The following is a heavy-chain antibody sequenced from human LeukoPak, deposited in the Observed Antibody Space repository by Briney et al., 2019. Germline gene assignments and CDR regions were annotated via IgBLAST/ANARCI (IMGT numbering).Heavy chain of an antibody. J-gene: IGHJ4*02. V-gene: IGHV3-7*01. CDR3: VMYSRADY. CDR2: IKQDGSEK. D-gene: IGHD6-13*01. CDR1: GYTFTGYY. Sequence: ASVKVSCKASGYTFTGYYMHWVRQAPGKGLEWVANIKQDGSEKYYVDSVKGRFTISRDNAKNSLYLQMNSLRAEDTAVYYCVMYSRADYWGQGTLVTVSS.